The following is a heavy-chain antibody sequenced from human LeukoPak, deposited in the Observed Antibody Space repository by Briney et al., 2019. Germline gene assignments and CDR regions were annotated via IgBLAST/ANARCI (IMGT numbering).Heavy chain of an antibody. J-gene: IGHJ4*02. Sequence: PGGSLRLSCTASGFTFSSYEMNWVRQAPGKGLEWVSYISSGTTTIYYTDSVKGRFTISRDNAKNSLYLQMNSLRAEDTAVYYCARRYCSSTSGTLDYWGQGTLVTVSS. CDR1: GFTFSSYE. CDR2: ISSGTTTI. D-gene: IGHD2-2*01. CDR3: ARRYCSSTSGTLDY. V-gene: IGHV3-48*03.